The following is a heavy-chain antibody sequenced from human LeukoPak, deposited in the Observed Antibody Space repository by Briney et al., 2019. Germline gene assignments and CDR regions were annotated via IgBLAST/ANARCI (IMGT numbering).Heavy chain of an antibody. CDR3: AREGATGTTSWFDP. V-gene: IGHV4-61*02. CDR2: ISTKEST. D-gene: IGHD1-7*01. CDR1: GDSINSGSFF. Sequence: PSETLSLTCTVSGDSINSGSFFWTWIRQSAGKGLECIGRISTKESTNSNPTLKSRVTISADTSKNEFSLKLSSVTAADTAVYYCAREGATGTTSWFDPWGQGTLVTVSS. J-gene: IGHJ5*02.